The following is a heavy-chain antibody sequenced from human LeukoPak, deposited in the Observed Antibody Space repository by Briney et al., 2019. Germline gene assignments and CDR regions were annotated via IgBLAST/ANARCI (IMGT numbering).Heavy chain of an antibody. Sequence: GASVKVSCKASGYTFTSYGISWVRQAPGQGLEWMGSINPNSGGTNYAQKFQGRVTMTTDTSMSTAYMELSRLTSDDTAVYYCARAGGRSWFDSWGQGTLVTVSS. CDR2: INPNSGGT. CDR1: GYTFTSYG. J-gene: IGHJ5*01. V-gene: IGHV1-2*02. CDR3: ARAGGRSWFDS.